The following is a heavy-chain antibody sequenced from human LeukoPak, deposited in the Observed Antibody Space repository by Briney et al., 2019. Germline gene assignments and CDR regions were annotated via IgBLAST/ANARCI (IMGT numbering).Heavy chain of an antibody. CDR2: ITGSGTST. J-gene: IGHJ4*02. D-gene: IGHD4/OR15-4a*01. Sequence: GGSLRLSCAASGFTFSSYAISGVRQAPGKGLEWVSTITGSGTSTYYADSVKGRFTISRDNSKSTLYLQMNSLRAEDTAVYYCAKDSHVLWGQGALVTVSS. CDR3: AKDSHVL. CDR1: GFTFSSYA. V-gene: IGHV3-23*01.